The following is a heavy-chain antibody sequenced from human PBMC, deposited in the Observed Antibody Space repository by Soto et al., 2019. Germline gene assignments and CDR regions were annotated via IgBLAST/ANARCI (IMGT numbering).Heavy chain of an antibody. CDR1: GGSISSGDYY. D-gene: IGHD4-17*01. CDR3: ARGSTGQIKFDY. J-gene: IGHJ4*01. CDR2: IYYSGST. V-gene: IGHV4-30-4*01. Sequence: SETLSLTCTVSGGSISSGDYYWGWIRQPPGKGLEWIGYIYYSGSTYYNPSLKSRVTISVDTSKNQFSLKLSSVTAEDTAVYYCARGSTGQIKFDYWGHGTLVTVSS.